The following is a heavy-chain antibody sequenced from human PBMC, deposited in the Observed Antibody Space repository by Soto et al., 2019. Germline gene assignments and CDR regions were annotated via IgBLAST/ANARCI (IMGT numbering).Heavy chain of an antibody. CDR2: ISFDGSST. J-gene: IGHJ4*02. Sequence: QVQLVESGGGVVQPGRSLRLSCAASAFTFSHYGMHWVRQAPGKGLEWVAVISFDGSSTYYADSVKGRFTISRDNSKNTLYLKANSLRPEVAAVYFCAKDRGPPFSSSWYYDFWGQGTLVTVSS. CDR1: AFTFSHYG. D-gene: IGHD6-13*01. V-gene: IGHV3-30*18. CDR3: AKDRGPPFSSSWYYDF.